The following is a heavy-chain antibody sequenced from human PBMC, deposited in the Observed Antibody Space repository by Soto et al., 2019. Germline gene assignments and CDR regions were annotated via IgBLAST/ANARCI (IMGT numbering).Heavy chain of an antibody. CDR2: INHSGST. D-gene: IGHD1-26*01. CDR3: ARGGNTRWGYYYYGMDV. CDR1: GGSFSGYY. V-gene: IGHV4-34*01. Sequence: PSETLSLTCADYGGSFSGYYWSWIRQPPGKGLEWIGEINHSGSTNYNPSLKSRVTISVDTSKKQFSLKLSSVTAADTAVYYCARGGNTRWGYYYYGMDVWGHGTTVTVSS. J-gene: IGHJ6*02.